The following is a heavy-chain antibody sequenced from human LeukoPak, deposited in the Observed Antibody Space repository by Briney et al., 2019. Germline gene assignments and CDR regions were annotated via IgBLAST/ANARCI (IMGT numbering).Heavy chain of an antibody. CDR1: GGSFSGYY. CDR3: ARDWPLGSGTYPSHAFDI. V-gene: IGHV4-34*01. D-gene: IGHD3-10*02. Sequence: SETLSLTCAVYGGSFSGYYWSWIRQPPGKGLEWIGEINHSGSTNYNPSLKSRVTISVDTSKNQFFLKLSSVKAADTAVYYCARDWPLGSGTYPSHAFDIWGQGTVVTVSS. J-gene: IGHJ3*02. CDR2: INHSGST.